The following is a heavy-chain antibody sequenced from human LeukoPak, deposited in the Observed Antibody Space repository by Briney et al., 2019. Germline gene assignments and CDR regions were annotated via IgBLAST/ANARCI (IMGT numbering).Heavy chain of an antibody. CDR3: ARDYPDIDSGYSYGYDILTGSVGYYYYMDV. D-gene: IGHD3-9*01. J-gene: IGHJ6*03. CDR2: ISAYNGNT. V-gene: IGHV1-18*01. Sequence: ASVKVSCKASGYTFTSYDINWVRQATGQGLEWMGWISAYNGNTNYAQKLQGRVTMTTDTSTSTAYMELRSLRSDDTAVYYCARDYPDIDSGYSYGYDILTGSVGYYYYMDVWGKGTTVTVSS. CDR1: GYTFTSYD.